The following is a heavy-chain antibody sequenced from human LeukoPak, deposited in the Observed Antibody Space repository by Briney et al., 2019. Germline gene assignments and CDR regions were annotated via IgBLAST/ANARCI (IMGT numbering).Heavy chain of an antibody. CDR2: IYYSGST. CDR3: ARYREQLVSFDY. Sequence: PETLSLTCTVSGGSISSYYWSWIRQPPGKGLEWIGYIYYSGSTNYNPSLKSRVTISVDTSKNQFSLKLSSVTAADTAVYCCARYREQLVSFDYWGQGTLVTVSS. J-gene: IGHJ4*02. CDR1: GGSISSYY. D-gene: IGHD6-6*01. V-gene: IGHV4-59*01.